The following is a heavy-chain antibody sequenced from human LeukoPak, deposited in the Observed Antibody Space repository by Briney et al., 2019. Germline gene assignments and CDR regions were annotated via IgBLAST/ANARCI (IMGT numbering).Heavy chain of an antibody. V-gene: IGHV3-21*01. CDR2: INSGSSTR. CDR3: ARDFKWIQLWSY. Sequence: PGGSLRLSCAASGFTFSSYSMKWVRQPPGKGLEWVSFINSGSSTRHYADSVKGRFTISRDNAKNSLYLQMNSLRAEDTAVYYCARDFKWIQLWSYWGQGTLVTVSS. J-gene: IGHJ4*02. D-gene: IGHD5-18*01. CDR1: GFTFSSYS.